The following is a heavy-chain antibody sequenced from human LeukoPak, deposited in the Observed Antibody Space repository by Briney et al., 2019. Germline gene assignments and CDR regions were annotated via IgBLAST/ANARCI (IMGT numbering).Heavy chain of an antibody. J-gene: IGHJ4*02. CDR1: GFTFSSYS. D-gene: IGHD2-15*01. Sequence: GGSLRLSCAASGFTFSSYSMNWVRQAPGKGLEWVSSISSSSSYIYYADSVKGRFTISRDNAKNSLYLQMNSLRAEDTAVYYGARDEVVVAAELDYWGQGTLVTVSS. CDR2: ISSSSSYI. CDR3: ARDEVVVAAELDY. V-gene: IGHV3-21*01.